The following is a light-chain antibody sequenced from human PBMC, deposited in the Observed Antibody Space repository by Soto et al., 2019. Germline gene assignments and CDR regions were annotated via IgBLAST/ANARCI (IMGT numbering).Light chain of an antibody. CDR3: CSYAGSYTFV. V-gene: IGLV2-11*01. Sequence: QSALTQPRSVSGSPGQSVTISCTGTSSDVGVYNYVSWYQRYPGKAPKIMIYDVSKRPSGVPDRFSGSKSDNTASLTISGLQAEDEADYYCCSYAGSYTFVFGIGTKVTV. CDR1: SSDVGVYNY. J-gene: IGLJ1*01. CDR2: DVS.